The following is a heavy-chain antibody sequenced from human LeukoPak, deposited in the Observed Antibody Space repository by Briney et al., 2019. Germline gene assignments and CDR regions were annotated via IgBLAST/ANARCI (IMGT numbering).Heavy chain of an antibody. CDR3: TRDGSRGGAPWYFFDS. V-gene: IGHV3-21*01. Sequence: GGSLRLSCAASGFTFSSYSMNWVRQAPGKGLEWVSSISSSSYIYYADSVKGRFTISRDNAKNSLYLQMNSLRAEDTAVFYCTRDGSRGGAPWYFFDSWGQGTLVTVSS. J-gene: IGHJ4*02. CDR1: GFTFSSYS. D-gene: IGHD3-10*01. CDR2: ISSSSYI.